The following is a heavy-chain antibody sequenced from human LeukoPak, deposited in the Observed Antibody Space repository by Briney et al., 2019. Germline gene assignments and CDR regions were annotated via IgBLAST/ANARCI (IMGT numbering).Heavy chain of an antibody. D-gene: IGHD3-3*01. CDR2: ISSSGSTI. Sequence: PGGSLRLSCAASGFTFSDCYMSWIRQAPGKGLEWVSYISSSGSTIYYADSVKGRFTISRDNAKNSLYLQMNSLRAEDTAVYYCARDSGIDDFWSGHFDYWGQGTLVTVSS. V-gene: IGHV3-11*01. CDR3: ARDSGIDDFWSGHFDY. J-gene: IGHJ4*02. CDR1: GFTFSDCY.